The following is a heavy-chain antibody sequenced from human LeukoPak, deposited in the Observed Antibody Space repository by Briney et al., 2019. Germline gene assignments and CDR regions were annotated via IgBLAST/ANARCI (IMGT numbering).Heavy chain of an antibody. CDR3: ARGGLFDAFDI. V-gene: IGHV4-4*02. D-gene: IGHD2-15*01. CDR1: GGSISSGNW. J-gene: IGHJ3*02. CDR2: IYHSGST. Sequence: SETLSLTCAVSGGSISSGNWWSWVRQPPGKGLEWIGEIYHSGSTNYNPSLKSRVTISVDNSKNQFSLKLSSVTAADTAVYYCARGGLFDAFDIWGQGTMVTVSS.